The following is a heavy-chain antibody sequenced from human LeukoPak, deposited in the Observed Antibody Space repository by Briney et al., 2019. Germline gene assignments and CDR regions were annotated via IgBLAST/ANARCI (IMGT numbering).Heavy chain of an antibody. J-gene: IGHJ3*02. Sequence: GGSLRLSCAASGFTFSSYAMHWVRQAPGKGLEWVAVMSHDGSNKYYGDAVKGRFTISRDNSKNTLYLQMNSLGAEDTAVYFCARDRSYGAFDIWGQGTMVTVSS. CDR3: ARDRSYGAFDI. D-gene: IGHD4-17*01. CDR2: MSHDGSNK. CDR1: GFTFSSYA. V-gene: IGHV3-30*03.